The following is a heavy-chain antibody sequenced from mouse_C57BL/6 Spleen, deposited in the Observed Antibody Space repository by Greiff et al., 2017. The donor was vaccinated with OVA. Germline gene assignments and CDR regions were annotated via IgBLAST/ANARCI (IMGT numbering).Heavy chain of an antibody. CDR2: IDPSDSYT. Sequence: QVQLQQPGAELVMPGASVKLSCKASGYTFTSYWMHWVKQRPGQGLEWIGEIDPSDSYTNYNQKFKGKSTLTVDKSSSTAYMQLSSLTSEDSAVYYCARWLGALYAMDYWGQGTSVTVSS. V-gene: IGHV1-69*01. CDR1: GYTFTSYW. J-gene: IGHJ4*01. CDR3: ARWLGALYAMDY. D-gene: IGHD2-2*01.